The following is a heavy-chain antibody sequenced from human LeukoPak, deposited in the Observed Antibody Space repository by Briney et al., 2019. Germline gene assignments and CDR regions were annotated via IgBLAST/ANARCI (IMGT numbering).Heavy chain of an antibody. V-gene: IGHV4-31*03. J-gene: IGHJ4*02. CDR3: ARGVSVYYDSSGYYYFDY. CDR1: GDSISSDAFY. CDR2: IYYSGST. D-gene: IGHD3-22*01. Sequence: SETLSLTCTVSGDSISSDAFYWSWVRLHPGKGLECIGYIYYSGSTSYNPSLKSRPTISVDTSKNQFSLKLRSVTAADTAVYYCARGVSVYYDSSGYYYFDYWGQGTLVTVSS.